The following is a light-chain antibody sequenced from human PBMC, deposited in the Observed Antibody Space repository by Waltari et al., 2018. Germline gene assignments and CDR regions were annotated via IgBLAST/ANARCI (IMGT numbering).Light chain of an antibody. Sequence: QSALTQPRSVSGSPGQSVTISCTGTSSNVGTYNYVSWYQQLPGKAPKLMIADVFKRPSGVPDRCSGSKSGYTASLTFSGLQAEDEADYYCCSYAGTYRWVFGGGTKVTVL. CDR1: SSNVGTYNY. CDR2: DVF. J-gene: IGLJ3*02. CDR3: CSYAGTYRWV. V-gene: IGLV2-11*01.